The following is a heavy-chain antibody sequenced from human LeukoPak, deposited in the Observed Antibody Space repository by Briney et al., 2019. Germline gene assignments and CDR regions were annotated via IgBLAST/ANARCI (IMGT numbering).Heavy chain of an antibody. CDR3: ARDSVSGLYYNNYLDV. Sequence: GGSLRLSCAASGFTFSSYWMHWVRQAPGKGLVWVSRIKSDGSSTSYADSVKGRFTISRDNAKNTLYLQMNSLRADDTAVYYFARDSVSGLYYNNYLDVWGKGTTVTVSS. J-gene: IGHJ6*03. CDR1: GFTFSSYW. V-gene: IGHV3-74*01. CDR2: IKSDGSST. D-gene: IGHD6-19*01.